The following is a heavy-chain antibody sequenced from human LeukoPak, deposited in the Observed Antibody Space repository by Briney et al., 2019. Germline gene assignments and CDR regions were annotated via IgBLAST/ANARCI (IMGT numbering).Heavy chain of an antibody. D-gene: IGHD3-10*01. CDR3: ARSDYYDA. CDR2: ISRTGFST. J-gene: IGHJ3*01. CDR1: GGSISSSSYY. Sequence: ETLSLTCTVSGGSISSSSYYWGWVRQAPGRGLEWVSTISRTGFSTFYADSVKGRFTISRDNSQNSLYLQMNSLRAEDTAIYYCARSDYYDA. V-gene: IGHV3-23*01.